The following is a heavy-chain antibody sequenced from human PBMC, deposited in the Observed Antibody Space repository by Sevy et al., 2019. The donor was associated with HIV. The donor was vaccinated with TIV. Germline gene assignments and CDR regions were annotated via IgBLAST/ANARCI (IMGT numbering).Heavy chain of an antibody. V-gene: IGHV3-30*18. D-gene: IGHD3-10*01. J-gene: IGHJ4*02. Sequence: GGSLRLSCAASGFTFSSYAMHWVRQAPGKGLEWVADISYDGSNKYYADSVKGRFTISRDNSKNTLYLQMNSLRAEDTAVYYCAKGLLWCGELCPFDYWGQGTLVTVSS. CDR2: ISYDGSNK. CDR1: GFTFSSYA. CDR3: AKGLLWCGELCPFDY.